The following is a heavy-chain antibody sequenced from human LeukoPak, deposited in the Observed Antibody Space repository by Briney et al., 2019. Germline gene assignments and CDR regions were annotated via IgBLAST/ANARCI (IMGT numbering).Heavy chain of an antibody. CDR2: IYHSGST. D-gene: IGHD4-17*01. V-gene: IGHV4-34*01. Sequence: SETLSLTCAVYGGSFSGYYWSWIRQPPGKGLEWIGEIYHSGSTNYNPSLKSRVTISVDTSKNQFSLKLSSVTAADTAVYYCARGDYGDYDDNWFDPWGQGTLVTVSS. CDR3: ARGDYGDYDDNWFDP. CDR1: GGSFSGYY. J-gene: IGHJ5*02.